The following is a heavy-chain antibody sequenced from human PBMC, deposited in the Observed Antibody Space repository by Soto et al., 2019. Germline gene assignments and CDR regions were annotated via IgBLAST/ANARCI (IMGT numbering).Heavy chain of an antibody. J-gene: IGHJ4*02. CDR2: IYYSGST. CDR1: GGSISRGGYY. D-gene: IGHD6-19*01. V-gene: IGHV4-31*03. CDR3: ARGRLSSGWTRGAFDY. Sequence: QVQLQESGPGLVKPSQTLSLTCTVSGGSISRGGYYWSWIRQHPGKGLEWIGYIYYSGSTYYNPSLKSRVTISVDTSKNQFSLKLSSVTAADTAVYYCARGRLSSGWTRGAFDYWGQGTLVTVSS.